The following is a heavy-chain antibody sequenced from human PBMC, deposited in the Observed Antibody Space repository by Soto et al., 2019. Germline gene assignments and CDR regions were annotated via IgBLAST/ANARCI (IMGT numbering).Heavy chain of an antibody. CDR2: ISGSGGST. CDR3: AKYRQRSGWYSDYFDY. J-gene: IGHJ4*02. D-gene: IGHD6-19*01. V-gene: IGHV3-23*01. Sequence: LRLSCAASGFSFRSYAMSWVRQAPGKVLEWVSAISGSGGSTYYADSVKGRFTISRDNSKNTPYLQMNSLRAEDTAVYYCAKYRQRSGWYSDYFDYWGQGTLVTVSS. CDR1: GFSFRSYA.